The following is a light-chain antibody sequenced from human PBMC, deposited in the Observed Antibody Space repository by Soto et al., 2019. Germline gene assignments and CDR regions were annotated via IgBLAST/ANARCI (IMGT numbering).Light chain of an antibody. CDR3: QQYGSSRRLT. CDR1: QSVSSSY. Sequence: EIVLTQSPGTLSLSPGERATLSCRASQSVSSSYLAWYQQKPGQAPRLLIYGASSRATGIPDRFSGSGSGTDFTLTISRLEPEDFAVYYCQQYGSSRRLTFGRGTKVEIK. CDR2: GAS. V-gene: IGKV3-20*01. J-gene: IGKJ4*01.